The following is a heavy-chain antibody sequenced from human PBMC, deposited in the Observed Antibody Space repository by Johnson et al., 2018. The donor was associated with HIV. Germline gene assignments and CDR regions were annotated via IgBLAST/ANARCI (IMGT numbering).Heavy chain of an antibody. J-gene: IGHJ3*02. CDR2: IWYDGSNK. CDR1: GFTFSSYG. V-gene: IGHV3-33*06. Sequence: QVQLVESGGGVVQPGRSLRLSCAASGFTFSSYGMHWVRQAPCKGLEWVAVIWYDGSNKYYADSVKGRFTISRDNSKNTLYLQMNSLRAEDTAVYYCAKERYSRSAFDIWGQGTMVTVSS. CDR3: AKERYSRSAFDI. D-gene: IGHD6-13*01.